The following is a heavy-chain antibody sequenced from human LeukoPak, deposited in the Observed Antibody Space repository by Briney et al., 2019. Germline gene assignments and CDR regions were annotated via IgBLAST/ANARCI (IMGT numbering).Heavy chain of an antibody. CDR2: INPSGGST. J-gene: IGHJ4*02. CDR1: GYTFTSYY. V-gene: IGHV1-46*01. CDR3: ARAAGNSAAYYFDY. D-gene: IGHD4-23*01. Sequence: ASVKVSCKASGYTFTSYYMHWVRQAPGQGLEWMGIINPSGGSTSYAQKFQGSVTMTRDTSTSAVYMELSSLRSDDTAVYFCARAAGNSAAYYFDYWGQGTLVTVSS.